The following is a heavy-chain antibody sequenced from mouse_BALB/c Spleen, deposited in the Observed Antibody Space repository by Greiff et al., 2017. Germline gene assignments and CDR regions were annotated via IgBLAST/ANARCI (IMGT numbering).Heavy chain of an antibody. CDR2: ISYSGST. J-gene: IGHJ3*01. CDR1: GYSITSDYA. V-gene: IGHV3-2*02. CDR3: ARPYYDYDDGFAY. D-gene: IGHD2-4*01. Sequence: VQLQQSGPGLVKPSQSLSLTCTVTGYSITSDYAWNWIRQFPGNKLEWMGYISYSGSTSYNPSLKSRISITRDTSKNQFFLQLNSVTTEDTATYYCARPYYDYDDGFAYWGQGTLVTVSA.